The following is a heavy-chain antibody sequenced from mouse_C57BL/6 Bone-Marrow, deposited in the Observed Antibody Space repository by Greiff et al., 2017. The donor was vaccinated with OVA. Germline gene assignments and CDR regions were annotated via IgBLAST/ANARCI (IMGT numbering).Heavy chain of an antibody. CDR3: AFITTVVARNWYFDV. CDR1: GYTFTGYW. Sequence: QVQLQQSGAELMKPGASVKLSCKATGYTFTGYWIEWVKQRPGHGLEWIGEILPGRGSTNYTEKFKGKATFTADTSSNTAYMQLSSLTTEDSAIYYCAFITTVVARNWYFDVWGTGTTVTVSS. V-gene: IGHV1-9*01. D-gene: IGHD1-1*01. J-gene: IGHJ1*03. CDR2: ILPGRGST.